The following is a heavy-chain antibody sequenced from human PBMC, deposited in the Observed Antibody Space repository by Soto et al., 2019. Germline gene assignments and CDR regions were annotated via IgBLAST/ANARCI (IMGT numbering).Heavy chain of an antibody. CDR3: ARKRLASPATVGYRYYGLDL. Sequence: SVKVSCKALGGAFSTYAIHWIRQAPGQGLEWMGGIIPMFGTSNYAQKFDGRVTFTADESTSTAYMEMRSLRSDDTAVFFCARKRLASPATVGYRYYGLDLWGQGTMVTVSS. CDR1: GGAFSTYA. CDR2: IIPMFGTS. V-gene: IGHV1-69*13. D-gene: IGHD2-2*01. J-gene: IGHJ6*02.